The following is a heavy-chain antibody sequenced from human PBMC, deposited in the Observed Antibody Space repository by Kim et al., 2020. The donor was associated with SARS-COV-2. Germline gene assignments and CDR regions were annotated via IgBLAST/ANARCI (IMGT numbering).Heavy chain of an antibody. D-gene: IGHD1-26*01. J-gene: IGHJ4*02. Sequence: AAHVNDRLTISRDDSKDTLFLQMNSLKGEDTAVYYCSSNPVGIRGSAFDYWGQGTLVTVSS. CDR3: SSNPVGIRGSAFDY. V-gene: IGHV3-15*01.